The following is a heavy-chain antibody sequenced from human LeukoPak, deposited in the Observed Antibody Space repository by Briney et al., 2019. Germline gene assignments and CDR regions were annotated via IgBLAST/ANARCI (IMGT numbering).Heavy chain of an antibody. J-gene: IGHJ6*03. CDR3: ARVVTKPYYYYYYMDV. V-gene: IGHV1-18*01. CDR1: GYTFTSYG. Sequence: ASVKVSCKASGYTFTSYGISWVRQAPGQGLEWMGWISAYNGNTNYAQKLQGRVTMTTDTSTSTAYMDLRSLRSDDTAVYYCARVVTKPYYYYYYMDVWGKGTTVTVSS. D-gene: IGHD2-21*01. CDR2: ISAYNGNT.